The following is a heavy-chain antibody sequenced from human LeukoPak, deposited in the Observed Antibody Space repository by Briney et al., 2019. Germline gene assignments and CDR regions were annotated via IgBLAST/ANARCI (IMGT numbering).Heavy chain of an antibody. D-gene: IGHD3-3*01. CDR2: MNPKSGNT. J-gene: IGHJ4*02. CDR1: GYTFINYD. Sequence: ASVKVSCKTSGYTFINYDINWVRQAAGQGLKWMGWMNPKSGNTGYAPKFQGRVTMTRTTSINTAYLELSSLRSEDTAVYYCARGPLFEFDYWGQGTPVTVSS. V-gene: IGHV1-8*01. CDR3: ARGPLFEFDY.